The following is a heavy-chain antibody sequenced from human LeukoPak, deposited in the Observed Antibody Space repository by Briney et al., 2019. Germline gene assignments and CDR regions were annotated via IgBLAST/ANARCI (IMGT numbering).Heavy chain of an antibody. CDR1: GFTFSSYS. D-gene: IGHD3-3*01. CDR3: ASSYYDFWSGLRGEHRFDY. Sequence: GGSLRLSCAASGFTFSSYSMNWVRQAPGKGLEWVSYISSSSSTIYYADSVKGRFTISRDNAKNSLYLQMNSLRAEDTAVYYCASSYYDFWSGLRGEHRFDYWGQGTLVTVSS. CDR2: ISSSSSTI. V-gene: IGHV3-48*01. J-gene: IGHJ4*02.